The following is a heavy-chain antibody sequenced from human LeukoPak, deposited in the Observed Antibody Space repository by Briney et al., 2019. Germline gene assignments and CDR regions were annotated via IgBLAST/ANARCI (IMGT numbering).Heavy chain of an antibody. CDR2: IRSKAYGGTT. Sequence: PGGSLRLSCAASGFTLNTNYMNWVRQVPGKGLEWVGFIRSKAYGGTTEYAASVKGRFTISRDDSKSIAYLQMNSLKTEDTAVYYCTREVGDYWGQGTLVTVTS. V-gene: IGHV3-49*04. CDR3: TREVGDY. CDR1: GFTLNTNY. J-gene: IGHJ4*02.